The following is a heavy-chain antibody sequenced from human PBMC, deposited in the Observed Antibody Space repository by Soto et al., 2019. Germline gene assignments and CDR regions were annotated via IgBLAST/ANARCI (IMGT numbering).Heavy chain of an antibody. CDR1: GGSNRRSSYY. V-gene: IGHV4-39*07. Sequence: SKTLSITCSVAGGSNRRSSYYWGWIRQPPGKGLEWIGSIYYSGTTYYNPSLKSRVTISVDTSKNQFSLKLSSVTAADTAVYYCARSVFPWGQGTLVT. J-gene: IGHJ5*02. CDR3: ARSVFP. CDR2: IYYSGTT.